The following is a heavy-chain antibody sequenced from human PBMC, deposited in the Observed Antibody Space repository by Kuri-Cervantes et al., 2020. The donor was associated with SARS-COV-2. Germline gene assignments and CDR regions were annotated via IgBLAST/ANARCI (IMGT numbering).Heavy chain of an antibody. Sequence: SVKGSCKASGYTFTSYYMHWVRQAPGQGLEWMGIINPSGGSTSYAQKFQGRVTMTRDTSTSTVYMELSSLRSEDTAVYYCARDFSGGQLLSGWSRQTYYYYYYMDVWGKGTTVTVSS. D-gene: IGHD2-2*01. J-gene: IGHJ6*03. V-gene: IGHV1-46*01. CDR3: ARDFSGGQLLSGWSRQTYYYYYYMDV. CDR1: GYTFTSYY. CDR2: INPSGGST.